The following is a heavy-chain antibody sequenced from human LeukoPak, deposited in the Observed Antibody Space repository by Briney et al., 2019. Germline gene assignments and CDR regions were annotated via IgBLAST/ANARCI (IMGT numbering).Heavy chain of an antibody. V-gene: IGHV4-30-4*08. CDR2: IYYSGST. CDR3: ARGALYDFWSGYYIDY. D-gene: IGHD3-3*01. Sequence: SETLSLTCTVSGGSISSSSYYWGWIRQPPGKGLEWIGYIYYSGSTYYNPSLKSRVTISVDTSKNQFSLKLSSVTAADTAVYYCARGALYDFWSGYYIDYWGQGTLVTVSS. CDR1: GGSISSSSYY. J-gene: IGHJ4*02.